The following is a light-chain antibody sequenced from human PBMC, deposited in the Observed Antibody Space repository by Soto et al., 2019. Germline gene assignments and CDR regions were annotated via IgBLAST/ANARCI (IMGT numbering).Light chain of an antibody. CDR2: DAS. CDR1: QSVSSY. Sequence: EIVLTQSPATLSLSPGERATLSCRASQSVSSYLAWYQQKPGQAPRLLIYDASNRATGIPARFSGSGSGTEFTLTISSLQSEHFAVYYCQQYNNWPGTFGQGTKVDIK. V-gene: IGKV3-11*01. J-gene: IGKJ1*01. CDR3: QQYNNWPGT.